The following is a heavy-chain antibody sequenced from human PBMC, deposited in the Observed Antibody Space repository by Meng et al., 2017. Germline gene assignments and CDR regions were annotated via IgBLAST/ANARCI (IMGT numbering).Heavy chain of an antibody. CDR2: ISSSGSTI. CDR1: GFTFRSYE. J-gene: IGHJ4*02. CDR3: ASTRITMVRGVNDY. D-gene: IGHD3-10*01. V-gene: IGHV3-48*03. Sequence: LSLTCAASGFTFRSYEMNWVRQAPGKGLEWVSYISSSGSTIYYADSVKGRFTISRDNAKNSLYLQMNSLRAEDTAVYYCASTRITMVRGVNDYWGQGTLVTVSS.